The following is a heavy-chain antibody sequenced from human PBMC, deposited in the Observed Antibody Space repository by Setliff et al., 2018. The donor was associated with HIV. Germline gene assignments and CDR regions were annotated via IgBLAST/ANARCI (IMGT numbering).Heavy chain of an antibody. Sequence: FTFGDYAMSWVRQAPGKGLEWVGFIRSKAYGGTTEYAASVKGRFTISRDDSKSIAYLQMNSLKTEDTAVYYCTRVREVPAAIPDYYYYMDVWGKGTTVTVSS. J-gene: IGHJ6*03. CDR1: FTFGDYA. CDR2: IRSKAYGGTT. D-gene: IGHD2-2*02. V-gene: IGHV3-49*04. CDR3: TRVREVPAAIPDYYYYMDV.